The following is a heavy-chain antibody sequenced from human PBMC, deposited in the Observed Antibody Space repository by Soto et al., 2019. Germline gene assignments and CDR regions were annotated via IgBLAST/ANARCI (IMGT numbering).Heavy chain of an antibody. CDR1: GGSISSNY. Sequence: ASETLSLTCTVSGGSISSNYWTWIRQPPGKGLEWIGYVYSSGSTNYNPSLKSRVTISEDTSKSQFSLKVNSMTAADTAVYYCARYRREAVAGYTLDNWGQGTLVTVSS. CDR3: ARYRREAVAGYTLDN. V-gene: IGHV4-59*01. J-gene: IGHJ4*02. CDR2: VYSSGST. D-gene: IGHD6-13*01.